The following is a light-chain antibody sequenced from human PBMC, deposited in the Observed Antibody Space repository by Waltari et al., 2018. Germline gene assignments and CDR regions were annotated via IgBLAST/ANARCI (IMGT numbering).Light chain of an antibody. J-gene: IGKJ1*01. CDR3: QHYESLPVT. CDR2: QAS. V-gene: IGKV3-20*01. CDR1: QSISKY. Sequence: EIVLTQSPGTLSLSPGERATLSWRASQSISKYLAWYQQKPGQAPRLLIYQASSRAAGIPDRFSGSGSGTDFSLTISRLEPEDFAVYYCQHYESLPVTFGQGTKVEIK.